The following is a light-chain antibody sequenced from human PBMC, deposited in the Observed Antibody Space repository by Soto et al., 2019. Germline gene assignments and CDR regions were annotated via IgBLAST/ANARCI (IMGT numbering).Light chain of an antibody. CDR2: RAS. J-gene: IGKJ1*01. V-gene: IGKV3-15*01. CDR3: QQYGTSPWT. CDR1: QSINSN. Sequence: IVMTQSPATLSVSLGERATLSCRASQSINSNLAWYQQKPGQAPRLLMFRASIRAAGFPARFSGSGSGTEFNITISRLEPEDFAVYYCQQYGTSPWTFGQGTKVDIK.